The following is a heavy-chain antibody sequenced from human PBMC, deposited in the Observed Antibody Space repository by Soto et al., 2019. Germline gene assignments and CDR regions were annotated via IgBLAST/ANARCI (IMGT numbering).Heavy chain of an antibody. CDR1: GASISGFY. Sequence: SETLSLTCTVSGASISGFYWSWIRKSAGKGLERIGSIYATGTTDYNPSLKSRVMMSVDTSKKQFSLKLRYVTAADTAVYYCVRDGTKTLRDWFDPWGQGISVTV. CDR2: IYATGTT. D-gene: IGHD1-1*01. J-gene: IGHJ5*02. V-gene: IGHV4-4*07. CDR3: VRDGTKTLRDWFDP.